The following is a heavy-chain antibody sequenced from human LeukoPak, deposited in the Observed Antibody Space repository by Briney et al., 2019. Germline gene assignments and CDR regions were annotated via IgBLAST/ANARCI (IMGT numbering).Heavy chain of an antibody. V-gene: IGHV4-4*07. CDR3: ARGRIVAAAGRQNYFDY. CDR1: GGSISSYY. J-gene: IGHJ4*02. CDR2: IYTSGST. D-gene: IGHD6-13*01. Sequence: PSETLSLTCTVSGGSISSYYWSWIRQPAGKGLEWIGRIYTSGSTNYNPSLKSRVTMSVDTSKNQFSLKLSSVTAADTAVYYCARGRIVAAAGRQNYFDYWGQGTLVTVSS.